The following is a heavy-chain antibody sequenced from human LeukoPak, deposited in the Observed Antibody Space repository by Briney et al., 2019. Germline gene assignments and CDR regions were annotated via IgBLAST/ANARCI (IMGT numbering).Heavy chain of an antibody. Sequence: PGGSLRLSCAASGSTFSNYAMSWARQAPGKGLEWVSAISGSGGSTYYADSVKGRFTISRDNSKNTLYLQMNSLRAEDTAVYYCAKQVPVIEVGGTGPYYFDGKDVWGQGTTVTVSS. CDR2: ISGSGGST. V-gene: IGHV3-23*01. CDR3: AKQVPVIEVGGTGPYYFDGKDV. CDR1: GSTFSNYA. J-gene: IGHJ6*02. D-gene: IGHD6-19*01.